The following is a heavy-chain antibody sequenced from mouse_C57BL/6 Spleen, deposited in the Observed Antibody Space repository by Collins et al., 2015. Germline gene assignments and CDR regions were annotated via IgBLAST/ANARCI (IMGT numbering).Heavy chain of an antibody. CDR3: ARDYDGDYYAMDY. CDR2: IHPNSGST. CDR1: GYTFTSYW. D-gene: IGHD2-4*01. Sequence: QVQLQQPGAELVKPGASVKLSCKASGYTFTSYWMHWVKQRPGQGLEWIGMIHPNSGSTNYNEKFKSKATLTVDKSSSTAYMQLSSLTSEDSAVYYCARDYDGDYYAMDYWGQGTSVTVSS. J-gene: IGHJ4*01. V-gene: IGHV1-64*01.